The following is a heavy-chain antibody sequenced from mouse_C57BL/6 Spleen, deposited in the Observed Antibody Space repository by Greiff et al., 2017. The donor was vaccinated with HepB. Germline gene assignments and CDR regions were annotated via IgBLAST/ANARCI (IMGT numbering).Heavy chain of an antibody. Sequence: QVQLQQSGAELARPGASVKLSCKASGYTFTSYGISWVKQRTGQGLEWIGEIYPRSGNTYYNEKFKGKATLTAAKTSSTAYMELRSLTSEDSAVYFCARGGSYYGSSPYYYAMDYWGQGTSVTVSS. CDR2: IYPRSGNT. D-gene: IGHD1-1*01. J-gene: IGHJ4*01. CDR1: GYTFTSYG. CDR3: ARGGSYYGSSPYYYAMDY. V-gene: IGHV1-81*01.